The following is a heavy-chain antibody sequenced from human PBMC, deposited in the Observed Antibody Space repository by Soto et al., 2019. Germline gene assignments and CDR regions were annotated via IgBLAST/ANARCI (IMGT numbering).Heavy chain of an antibody. D-gene: IGHD2-21*02. J-gene: IGHJ3*02. CDR3: ARESVVTDAFDI. Sequence: GGSLRLSCAASGFTFSSYEMNWVRQAPGKGLGWVSYISSSGSTIYYADSVKGRFTISRDNAKNSLYLQMNSLRAEDTAVYYCARESVVTDAFDIWGQGTMVTVSS. V-gene: IGHV3-48*03. CDR2: ISSSGSTI. CDR1: GFTFSSYE.